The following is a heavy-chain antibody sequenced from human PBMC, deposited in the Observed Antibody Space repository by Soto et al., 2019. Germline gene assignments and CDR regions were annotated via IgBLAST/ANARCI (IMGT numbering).Heavy chain of an antibody. CDR3: ARVHKNWFDS. V-gene: IGHV5-10-1*01. CDR2: IDPSDFYT. Sequence: PGESLKISCKASGYNFTAFWIHWVRQMPGKGLEWLGKIDPSDFYTNYSPSFEGHVTISTDNSITTAYLQWSSLRASDTALYFCARVHKNWFDSWAQGTMVTAPQ. CDR1: GYNFTAFW. J-gene: IGHJ5*01.